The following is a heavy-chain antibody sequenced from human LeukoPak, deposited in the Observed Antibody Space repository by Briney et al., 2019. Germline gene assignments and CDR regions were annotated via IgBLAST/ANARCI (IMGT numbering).Heavy chain of an antibody. CDR1: GYTFTGYY. J-gene: IGHJ4*02. CDR3: ARGLSSWPYYFDY. CDR2: INPNSGGT. Sequence: GASVKVSCKASGYTFTGYYMHWVRQAPGQGLEWMGWINPNSGGTNYAQKFQGRVTMTRDTSISTAYMELSRLRSDDTAVYYCARGLSSWPYYFDYWGQGTLVTVSS. D-gene: IGHD6-13*01. V-gene: IGHV1-2*02.